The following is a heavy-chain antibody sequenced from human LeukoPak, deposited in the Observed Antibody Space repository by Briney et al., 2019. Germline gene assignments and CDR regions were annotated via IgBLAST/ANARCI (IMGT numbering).Heavy chain of an antibody. Sequence: SETLSLTCTVSGGSISSYYWSWIRQPPGKGLEWIGYIYYSGSTNYNPSLKSRVTISVHTSKNQFSLKLSSVTAADTAVYYCARAIPGITMVRGVITGFDYWGQGTLVTVSS. D-gene: IGHD3-10*01. V-gene: IGHV4-59*01. CDR3: ARAIPGITMVRGVITGFDY. CDR2: IYYSGST. CDR1: GGSISSYY. J-gene: IGHJ4*02.